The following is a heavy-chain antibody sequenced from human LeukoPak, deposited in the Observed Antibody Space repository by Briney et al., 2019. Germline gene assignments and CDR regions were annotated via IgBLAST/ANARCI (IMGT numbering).Heavy chain of an antibody. Sequence: PSETLSLTCAVYGGSFSGYYWSWIRQPPGKGLEWIGEINHSGSTNYNPSLKSRVTISVDTSKNQFSLKLSSVTAADTAVYYCAGTGTTDYDAFDIWGQGTMVTVSS. CDR3: AGTGTTDYDAFDI. J-gene: IGHJ3*02. CDR2: INHSGST. D-gene: IGHD1-1*01. CDR1: GGSFSGYY. V-gene: IGHV4-34*01.